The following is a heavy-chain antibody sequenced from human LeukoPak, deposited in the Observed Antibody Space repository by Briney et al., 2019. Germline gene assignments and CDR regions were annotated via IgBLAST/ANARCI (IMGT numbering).Heavy chain of an antibody. Sequence: ASVKVSCKASGGTFSSYAISWVRQAPGQGLEWMGRIIPILGIANYAQKFQGRVTITADKSTSTAYMELSSLRSEDTAVYYCASVGGNPLFDYWGQGTLVTVSS. J-gene: IGHJ4*02. CDR2: IIPILGIA. V-gene: IGHV1-69*04. CDR3: ASVGGNPLFDY. D-gene: IGHD4-23*01. CDR1: GGTFSSYA.